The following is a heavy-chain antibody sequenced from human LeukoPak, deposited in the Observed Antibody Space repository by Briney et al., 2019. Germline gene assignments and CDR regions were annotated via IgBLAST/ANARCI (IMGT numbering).Heavy chain of an antibody. J-gene: IGHJ5*02. Sequence: GSLRLSCAASGFTLSTFGMHWVRQAPGTGLEWVAVISYDGNNQYYSDSVKGRFTISRDNSKNTLYLQMNSLRPEDTALYYCAKEHMLRGVIYWFDPWGQGTLVTVSS. CDR3: AKEHMLRGVIYWFDP. V-gene: IGHV3-30*18. CDR2: ISYDGNNQ. CDR1: GFTLSTFG. D-gene: IGHD3-10*01.